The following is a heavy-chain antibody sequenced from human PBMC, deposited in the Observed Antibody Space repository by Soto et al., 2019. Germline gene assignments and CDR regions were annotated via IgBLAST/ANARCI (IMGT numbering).Heavy chain of an antibody. Sequence: GGSLRLSCAASGFTFSSYEMNWVRQAPGKGLEWVGFIRSKAYGGTTEYAASVKGRFTISRDDSKSIAYLQMNSLKTEDTAVYYCTRAGSGWSNWFDPWGQGTLVTVSS. CDR1: GFTFSSYE. CDR2: IRSKAYGGTT. CDR3: TRAGSGWSNWFDP. V-gene: IGHV3-49*04. D-gene: IGHD6-19*01. J-gene: IGHJ5*02.